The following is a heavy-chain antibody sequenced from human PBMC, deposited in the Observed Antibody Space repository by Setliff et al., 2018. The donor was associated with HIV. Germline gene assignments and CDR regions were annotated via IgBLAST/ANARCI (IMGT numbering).Heavy chain of an antibody. Sequence: ASVKVSCKASGFTSYDINWVRQATGQGLEWMGWMNPNSGNTGYAQKFQGRVTMTRNTSISTAYMELSSLRSEDTAVYYCVSRGVGTRVDYWGQGTLVTVSS. CDR1: GFTSYD. CDR2: MNPNSGNT. V-gene: IGHV1-8*02. D-gene: IGHD7-27*01. J-gene: IGHJ4*02. CDR3: VSRGVGTRVDY.